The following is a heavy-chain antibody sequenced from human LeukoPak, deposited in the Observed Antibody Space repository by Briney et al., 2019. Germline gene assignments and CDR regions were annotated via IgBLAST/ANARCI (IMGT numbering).Heavy chain of an antibody. V-gene: IGHV1-2*02. Sequence: ASVKVSCKASGYTFTGYYMHWVRQAPGQGLEWMGWINPNSGGTNYAQKFQGRVTMTRDTSISTAYMELSRLRSDDTAVYYCARATMYYDFWSGYYAPSDFDYWGQGTLVTVSS. CDR3: ARATMYYDFWSGYYAPSDFDY. D-gene: IGHD3-3*01. CDR1: GYTFTGYY. J-gene: IGHJ4*02. CDR2: INPNSGGT.